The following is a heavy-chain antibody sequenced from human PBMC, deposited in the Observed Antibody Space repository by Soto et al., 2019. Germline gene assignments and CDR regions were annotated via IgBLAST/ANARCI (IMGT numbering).Heavy chain of an antibody. CDR2: IYYSGST. CDR3: ARLRYSYGRYYAMDV. D-gene: IGHD5-18*01. Sequence: SETLSLTCTVSGGSISSSSYYWGWIRQPPGKGLEWIGSIYYSGSTYYNLSLKSRVTISVDTSKNQFSLKLSSVTAADTGEYYCARLRYSYGRYYAMDVWGQGTTVTVSS. V-gene: IGHV4-39*01. J-gene: IGHJ6*02. CDR1: GGSISSSSYY.